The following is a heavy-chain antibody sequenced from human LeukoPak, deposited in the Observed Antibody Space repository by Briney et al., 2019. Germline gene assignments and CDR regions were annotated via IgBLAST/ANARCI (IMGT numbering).Heavy chain of an antibody. CDR3: AKDRKAIAAEFDC. CDR1: GFTFNNSA. V-gene: IGHV3-23*01. CDR2: ISASGSLT. Sequence: GGSLRLSCAASGFTFNNSAMSWVRQAPGKGLEWVSGISASGSLTYYTDSVKGRFTISRDNSKNTLYLQMNSLRDEDTAVYYCAKDRKAIAAEFDCWGRGTLVTVSS. J-gene: IGHJ4*02. D-gene: IGHD6-13*01.